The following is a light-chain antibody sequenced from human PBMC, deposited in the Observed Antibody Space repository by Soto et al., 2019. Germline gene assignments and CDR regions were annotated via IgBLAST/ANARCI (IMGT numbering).Light chain of an antibody. CDR1: QRLSSN. Sequence: VVLTQSPTTLCLSPGERATLSCRASQRLSSNLAWYQQKPGQAPRLLIYGASTRATGIPARFSGSGSGTEFTLTISNLQSEDFAVYFCQQYHNWPPITFGQGTLLEIK. J-gene: IGKJ5*01. CDR3: QQYHNWPPIT. CDR2: GAS. V-gene: IGKV3D-15*01.